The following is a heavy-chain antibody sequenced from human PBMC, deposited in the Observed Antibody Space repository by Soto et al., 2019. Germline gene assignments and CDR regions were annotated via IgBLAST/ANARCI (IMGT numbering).Heavy chain of an antibody. J-gene: IGHJ4*02. CDR1: GFSLTSNDVG. CDR3: AHSRYSRSSFDY. Sequence: ESGPTLVNPTQTLTLTCTFSGFSLTSNDVGVGWIRQPPGKALEWLALIYWDDDKRYSPSLKSRLTITKDTSKNQVVLRMTNMDPVHTATYYCAHSRYSRSSFDYWGKGTLVTVSS. CDR2: IYWDDDK. V-gene: IGHV2-5*02. D-gene: IGHD6-6*01.